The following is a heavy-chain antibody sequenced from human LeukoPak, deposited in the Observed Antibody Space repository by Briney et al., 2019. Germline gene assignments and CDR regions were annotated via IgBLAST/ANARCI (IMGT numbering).Heavy chain of an antibody. Sequence: PSVTLSLTCAVSGYSISSGYYWGWIRQPPGKGLEWIGSIYHSGSTYYNPSLKSRVTISVDTSKNQFSLKLSSVTAADTAVYYCATTYCSSTSCYYYMDVWGKGTTVTVSS. CDR1: GYSISSGYY. CDR3: ATTYCSSTSCYYYMDV. V-gene: IGHV4-38-2*01. D-gene: IGHD2-2*01. CDR2: IYHSGST. J-gene: IGHJ6*03.